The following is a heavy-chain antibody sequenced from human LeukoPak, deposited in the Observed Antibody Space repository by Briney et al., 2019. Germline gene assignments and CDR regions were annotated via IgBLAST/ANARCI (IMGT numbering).Heavy chain of an antibody. CDR1: GFTVSSNY. D-gene: IGHD2-15*01. V-gene: IGHV3-53*01. Sequence: QTGGSLRLSCAASGFTVSSNYMSWVRQAPGKGLEWVSVIYSGGSTYYADSVKGRFTISRDNSKNTLYLQMNSLRAEDTAVYYCARGYCSGGSCYSPLWDYWGQGTLVTVSS. J-gene: IGHJ4*02. CDR3: ARGYCSGGSCYSPLWDY. CDR2: IYSGGST.